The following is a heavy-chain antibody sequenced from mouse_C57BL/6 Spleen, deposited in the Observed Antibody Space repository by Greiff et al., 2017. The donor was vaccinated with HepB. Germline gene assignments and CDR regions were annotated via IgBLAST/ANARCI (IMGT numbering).Heavy chain of an antibody. CDR1: GYAFSSSW. J-gene: IGHJ3*01. Sequence: VQLQQSGPELVKPGASVKISCKASGYAFSSSWMNWVKQRPGKGLEWIGRIYPGDGDTNYNGKFKGKATLTADKSSSTAYMQLSSLTSEDSAVYFCARSRTAQATCCAYWGQGTLVTVSA. V-gene: IGHV1-82*01. CDR2: IYPGDGDT. D-gene: IGHD3-2*02. CDR3: ARSRTAQATCCAY.